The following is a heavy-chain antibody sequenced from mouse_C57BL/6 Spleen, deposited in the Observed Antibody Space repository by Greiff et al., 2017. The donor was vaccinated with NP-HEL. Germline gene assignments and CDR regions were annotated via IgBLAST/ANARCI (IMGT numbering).Heavy chain of an antibody. J-gene: IGHJ3*01. CDR2: IHPNSGST. V-gene: IGHV1-64*01. D-gene: IGHD4-1*01. Sequence: QVQLQQPGAELVKPGASVKLSCKASGYTFTSYWMHWVKQRPGQGLEWIGMIHPNSGSTNYNEKFKSKATLTVDKSSSTAYMQLSSLTSEDSAVYYCAREELGRRGLADWGHGTRVTVSA. CDR3: AREELGRRGLAD. CDR1: GYTFTSYW.